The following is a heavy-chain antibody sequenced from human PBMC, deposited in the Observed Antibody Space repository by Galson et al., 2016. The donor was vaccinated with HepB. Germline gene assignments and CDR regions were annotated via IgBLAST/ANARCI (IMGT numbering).Heavy chain of an antibody. CDR3: ASGTTMTPDYFDY. Sequence: SLRLSCAASGFTFNSYGMHWVRQAPGKGLEWVALVWYDEINKFYRDSVKGRFTFSRDNSKNTLYLQMNNLRAEDTAVYYCASGTTMTPDYFDYWGQGTLVTVPS. J-gene: IGHJ4*02. CDR2: VWYDEINK. V-gene: IGHV3-33*01. D-gene: IGHD4-17*01. CDR1: GFTFNSYG.